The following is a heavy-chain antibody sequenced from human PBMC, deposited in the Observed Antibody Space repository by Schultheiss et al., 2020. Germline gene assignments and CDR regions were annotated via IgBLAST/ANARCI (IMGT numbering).Heavy chain of an antibody. CDR1: GFTFSNAW. Sequence: GGSLRLSCAASGFTFSNAWMSWVRQAPGKGLEWVSGISWNSGSIGYADSVKGRFTISRDNAKKSLYLQMNSLRAEDTALYYCAKGSSGNAGYFDYWGQGTLVTVSS. D-gene: IGHD1-26*01. CDR2: ISWNSGSI. CDR3: AKGSSGNAGYFDY. J-gene: IGHJ4*02. V-gene: IGHV3-9*01.